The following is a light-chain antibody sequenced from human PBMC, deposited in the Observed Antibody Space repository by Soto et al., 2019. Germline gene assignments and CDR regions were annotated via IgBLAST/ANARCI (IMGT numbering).Light chain of an antibody. CDR1: QSISNY. CDR3: QQSYSTPLT. V-gene: IGKV1-39*01. CDR2: AAS. Sequence: DIPMNQSPSSLSASVGDRVTITCRASQSISNYLNWYQQKPGKAPKLLIYAASSLQSGVPSRFSGSGSGTDFTLTISSLQPEDFATYFCQQSYSTPLTFGGGTKVEIK. J-gene: IGKJ4*01.